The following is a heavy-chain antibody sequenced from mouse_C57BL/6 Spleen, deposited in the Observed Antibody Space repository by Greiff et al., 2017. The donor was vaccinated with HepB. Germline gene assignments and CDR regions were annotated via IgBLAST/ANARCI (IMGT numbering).Heavy chain of an antibody. CDR2: ISSGSSTI. CDR3: ARSAYYSNYGYAMDY. Sequence: EVQGVESGGGLVKPGGSLKLSCAASGFTFSDYGMHWVRQAPEKGLEWVAYISSGSSTIYYEDTVKGRFTIPRDNAKNTLFLQMTSLRSEDTAMYYCARSAYYSNYGYAMDYWGQGTSVTVSS. J-gene: IGHJ4*01. CDR1: GFTFSDYG. D-gene: IGHD2-5*01. V-gene: IGHV5-17*01.